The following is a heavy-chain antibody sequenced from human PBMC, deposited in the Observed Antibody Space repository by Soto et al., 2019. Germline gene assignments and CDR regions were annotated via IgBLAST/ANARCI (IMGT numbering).Heavy chain of an antibody. CDR1: GFTLTTYT. CDR3: VRERGLSSFYGMDV. V-gene: IGHV3-21*02. J-gene: IGHJ6*02. CDR2: ITSSSGHI. Sequence: EVQLVESGGGLVKPGGSLRLSCEASGFTLTTYTMNWVRQASGKGLEGVSSITSSSGHIYYADSVKGRFTISRDNARNSLYLQMNSLRAEDTAVYYCVRERGLSSFYGMDVWGQGTTVTVSS. D-gene: IGHD3-10*01.